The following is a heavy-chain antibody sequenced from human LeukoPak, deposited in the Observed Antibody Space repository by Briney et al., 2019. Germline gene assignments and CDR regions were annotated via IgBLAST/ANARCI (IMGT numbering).Heavy chain of an antibody. V-gene: IGHV4-59*01. Sequence: SQTLSLTCTVSGGSISSYYWSWIRQPPGKGLEWIGYIYYSGTTNYNPSLKSRVTISVDTSKNQFSLKLSSVTAADTAVYYCARDSSGLNWFDPWGQGTLVTVSS. CDR2: IYYSGTT. CDR1: GGSISSYY. CDR3: ARDSSGLNWFDP. D-gene: IGHD6-19*01. J-gene: IGHJ5*02.